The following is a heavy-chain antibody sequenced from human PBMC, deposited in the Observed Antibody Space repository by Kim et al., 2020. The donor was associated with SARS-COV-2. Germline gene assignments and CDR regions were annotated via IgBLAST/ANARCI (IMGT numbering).Heavy chain of an antibody. D-gene: IGHD6-19*01. CDR3: AEISSASSGWVEYFQH. V-gene: IGHV3-23*01. Sequence: GGSLRLSCAASGFTFNIYAMSWVRQAPGKGLEWVSGIRGSGESTTYADSVKGRFTISRDNSKNTLYLQMDRLRVDDTALYYCAEISSASSGWVEYFQHWGQGTLVTVSS. CDR1: GFTFNIYA. J-gene: IGHJ1*01. CDR2: IRGSGEST.